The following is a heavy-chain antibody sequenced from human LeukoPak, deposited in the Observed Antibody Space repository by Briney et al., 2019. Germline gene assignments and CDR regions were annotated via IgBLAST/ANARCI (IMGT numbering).Heavy chain of an antibody. J-gene: IGHJ4*02. Sequence: ASVKVSCKASGYTFTSYCISWVRQAPGQGLEWMGWITPYNGNTNYAQKLQGRVTMTTYTSTSTAYMELRSLRSDDTAVCSCARLVWGSYQSGPSKDYWGQGTLVTVSS. D-gene: IGHD3-16*02. CDR2: ITPYNGNT. CDR1: GYTFTSYC. V-gene: IGHV1-18*04. CDR3: ARLVWGSYQSGPSKDY.